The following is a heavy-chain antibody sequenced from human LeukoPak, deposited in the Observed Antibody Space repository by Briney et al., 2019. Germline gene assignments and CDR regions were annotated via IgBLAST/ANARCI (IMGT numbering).Heavy chain of an antibody. CDR1: GGSISSSSYY. D-gene: IGHD2-15*01. CDR2: IYYSGST. Sequence: PSETLSLTCTVSGGSISSSSYYWGWIRQPPGKGLEWIGSIYYSGSTYYNPSLKSRVTISVDTSKNQFSLKLSSVTAADTAVYYCASLVVAATGNWFDPWGQGTLVTVSS. V-gene: IGHV4-39*07. CDR3: ASLVVAATGNWFDP. J-gene: IGHJ5*02.